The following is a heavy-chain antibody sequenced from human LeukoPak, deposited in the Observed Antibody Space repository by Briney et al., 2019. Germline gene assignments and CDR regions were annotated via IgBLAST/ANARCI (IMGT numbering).Heavy chain of an antibody. D-gene: IGHD2-8*02. J-gene: IGHJ4*02. V-gene: IGHV3-23*01. CDR1: GFTFSSYA. Sequence: GGSLRLSCAASGFTFSSYAMSWVRQAPGKGLEWVSAISGSGGSTYYADSVKGRFTISRDNSKNTLHLQMNSLRAEDTAVYYCAKQRTIILGETDYWGQGTLVTVCS. CDR2: ISGSGGST. CDR3: AKQRTIILGETDY.